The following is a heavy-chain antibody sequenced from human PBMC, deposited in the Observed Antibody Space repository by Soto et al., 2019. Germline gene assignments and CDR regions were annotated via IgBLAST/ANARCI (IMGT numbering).Heavy chain of an antibody. Sequence: PSETLSLTCTVSGGSISSGGYYWNWIRQHPGKGLEWIGYIFYIGSTYYNPSLKSRVTISVDTSKNQFSLKLNSVTAADTAVYYCARVIFGRGNWFDPWGQGTLVNVSS. V-gene: IGHV4-31*03. D-gene: IGHD3-3*01. J-gene: IGHJ5*02. CDR1: GGSISSGGYY. CDR3: ARVIFGRGNWFDP. CDR2: IFYIGST.